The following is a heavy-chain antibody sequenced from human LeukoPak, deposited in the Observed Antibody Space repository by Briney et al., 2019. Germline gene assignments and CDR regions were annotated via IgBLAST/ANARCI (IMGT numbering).Heavy chain of an antibody. Sequence: SETLSLTCTVSGGSISSYYWSRIRQPPGKGLEWIGYIYYSESTNNNFSLKSRVTISLDTSKNQFSLKLSSVTAADTAVYYCARQRCLGSSCHFDYWGQGTLVTVAS. J-gene: IGHJ4*02. CDR1: GGSISSYY. CDR3: ARQRCLGSSCHFDY. V-gene: IGHV4-59*08. D-gene: IGHD6-13*01. CDR2: IYYSEST.